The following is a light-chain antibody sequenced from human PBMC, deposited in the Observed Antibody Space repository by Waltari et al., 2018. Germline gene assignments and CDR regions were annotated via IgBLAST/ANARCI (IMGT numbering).Light chain of an antibody. Sequence: QLVLTQSPSASASLGASVKRTSTLSSGHSSDVIAWHQQQPEKGPRYLMKVNSDGSHSKGDKIPDRFSGSSSGAEHYLTISSLQSEDEADYYCQTGGHGTWVFGGGTKLTVL. V-gene: IGLV4-69*01. CDR3: QTGGHGTWV. CDR2: VNSDGSH. CDR1: SGHSSDV. J-gene: IGLJ3*02.